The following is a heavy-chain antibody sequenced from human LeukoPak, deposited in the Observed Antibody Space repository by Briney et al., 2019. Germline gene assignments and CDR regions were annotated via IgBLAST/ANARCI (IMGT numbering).Heavy chain of an antibody. CDR2: INWNGGST. Sequence: GGSLRLSCAASGFTFDDYGMSWVRHAPGKGLEWVSGINWNGGSTGYADSVKGRFTISRDNAKNSLYLQMNSLRAEDTALYYCAREEYSSSWTEPFDIWGQGTMVTVSS. J-gene: IGHJ3*02. V-gene: IGHV3-20*04. CDR1: GFTFDDYG. D-gene: IGHD6-13*01. CDR3: AREEYSSSWTEPFDI.